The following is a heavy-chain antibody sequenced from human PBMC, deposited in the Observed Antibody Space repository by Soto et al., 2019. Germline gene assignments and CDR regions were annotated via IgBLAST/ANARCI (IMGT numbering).Heavy chain of an antibody. CDR1: GFTFSSYA. Sequence: PGGSLRLSCAASGFTFSSYAMHWVCQAPGKGLEWVAVISYDGSNKYYADSVKGRFTISRDNSKNTLYLQMNSLRAEDTAVYYCASPGTTVTHFDYWGQGTLVTVSS. J-gene: IGHJ4*02. CDR3: ASPGTTVTHFDY. D-gene: IGHD4-4*01. CDR2: ISYDGSNK. V-gene: IGHV3-30-3*01.